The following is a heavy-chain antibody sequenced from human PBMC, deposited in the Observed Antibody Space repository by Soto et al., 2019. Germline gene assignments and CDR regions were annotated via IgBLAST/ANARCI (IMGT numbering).Heavy chain of an antibody. D-gene: IGHD3-10*01. J-gene: IGHJ6*02. CDR2: ISSSSSTI. CDR3: ARDDFPLWFGESNSYYYYGMDV. Sequence: PGGSLRLSCAASGFTFSSYSMNWVRQAPGKGLEWVSYISSSSSTIYYADSVKGRFTISRDNAKNSLYLQMNSLRAEDTAVYYCARDDFPLWFGESNSYYYYGMDVWGQGTTVTVSS. V-gene: IGHV3-48*01. CDR1: GFTFSSYS.